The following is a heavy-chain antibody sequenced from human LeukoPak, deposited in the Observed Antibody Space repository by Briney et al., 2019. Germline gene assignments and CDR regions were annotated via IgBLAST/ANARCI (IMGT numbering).Heavy chain of an antibody. V-gene: IGHV1-2*02. J-gene: IGHJ4*02. CDR2: INPNSGGT. CDR3: AKEEMATITAAVGGFDY. D-gene: IGHD5-24*01. Sequence: ASVKVSCKASGYTFAGYYMHWVRQAPGQGLEWMGWINPNSGGTNSAQKFQGRVSMTRDTSISTAYMELSRLISDNTAVYYCAKEEMATITAAVGGFDYWGQGTLVTVSS. CDR1: GYTFAGYY.